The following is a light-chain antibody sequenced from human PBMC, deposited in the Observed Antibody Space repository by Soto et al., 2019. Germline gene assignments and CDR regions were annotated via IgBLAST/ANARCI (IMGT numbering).Light chain of an antibody. CDR2: GNI. J-gene: IGLJ1*01. CDR1: SSDIGAGYD. V-gene: IGLV1-40*01. CDR3: QSHDSSLSGYV. Sequence: QSVLTQQPSVYGAPGQRVTISCTGSSSDIGAGYDVHWYQQLPGTAPKLLIYGNINRPSGVPDRFSGSKSGTSASLAITGLQAEDEADYYCQSHDSSLSGYVFGTGTKGTVL.